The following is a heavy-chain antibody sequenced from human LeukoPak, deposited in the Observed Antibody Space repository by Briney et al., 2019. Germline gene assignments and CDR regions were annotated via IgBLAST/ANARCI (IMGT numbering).Heavy chain of an antibody. CDR3: ARDPPYIVVVVAATDGYNWFDP. CDR1: GGTFSIYA. J-gene: IGHJ5*02. CDR2: IITIIGMA. Sequence: ASVKVSRNASGGTFSIYAISWMRQPPGPGLEWMGRIITIIGMANYSKQFQGRVTITADKATSTDYMEPSRLRSEDTAVYYCARDPPYIVVVVAATDGYNWFDPWGQGTLVTVSS. D-gene: IGHD2-15*01. V-gene: IGHV1-69*04.